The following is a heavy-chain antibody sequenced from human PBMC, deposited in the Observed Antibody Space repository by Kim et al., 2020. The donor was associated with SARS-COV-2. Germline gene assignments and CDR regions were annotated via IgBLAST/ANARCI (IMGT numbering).Heavy chain of an antibody. Sequence: ALISPDSMTGRFTTSKDNAKKSLYLHMNSLGAEDTAVYYCARDLGYSFDYWGQGSLVTVSS. CDR2: AL. V-gene: IGHV3-48*04. J-gene: IGHJ4*02. D-gene: IGHD2-21*01. CDR3: ARDLGYSFDY.